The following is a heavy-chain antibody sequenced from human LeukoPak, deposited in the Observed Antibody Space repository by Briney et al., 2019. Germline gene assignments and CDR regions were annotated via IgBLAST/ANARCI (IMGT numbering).Heavy chain of an antibody. CDR3: GRIYCGGGSCRDFDI. J-gene: IGHJ3*02. Sequence: ASVKVSCKASGYTFTNYYIHWVRQAPGQGLEWMGIINPSDGTTSYAQKFRGRVTMTRDTSTSTVYMELSSLRSEDTAVYYCGRIYCGGGSCRDFDIWGQGTMVTVSS. CDR1: GYTFTNYY. CDR2: INPSDGTT. D-gene: IGHD2-15*01. V-gene: IGHV1-46*01.